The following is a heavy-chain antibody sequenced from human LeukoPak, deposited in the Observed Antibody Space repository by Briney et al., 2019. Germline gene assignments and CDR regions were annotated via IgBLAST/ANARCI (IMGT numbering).Heavy chain of an antibody. J-gene: IGHJ3*02. V-gene: IGHV4-59*01. CDR3: AGGIFGVVINAFHI. CDR1: GGSISSYH. CDR2: TYNSGST. Sequence: KPSETLSLTCTVSGGSISSYHWSWIRQPPGKGLEWIGDTYNSGSTNYNPSLKNRVTISVDTSKNQFSLKLTSVTAADTAVYYCAGGIFGVVINAFHIWGQGTMVTVSS. D-gene: IGHD3-3*01.